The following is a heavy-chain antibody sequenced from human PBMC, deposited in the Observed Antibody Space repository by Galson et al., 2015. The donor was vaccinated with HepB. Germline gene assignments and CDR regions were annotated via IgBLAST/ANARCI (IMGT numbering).Heavy chain of an antibody. CDR3: VRITWDLHD. CDR2: TIPILGSA. V-gene: IGHV1-69*13. D-gene: IGHD3-16*01. Sequence: SVKVSCKVSGGTFNSYAINWVRQAPGQGLEWMGGTIPILGSANYAQKFQGRVTITADGSTNTAYMEVNSLKSEDTAVYYCVRITWDLHDWGQGTLVIVSS. J-gene: IGHJ4*01. CDR1: GGTFNSYA.